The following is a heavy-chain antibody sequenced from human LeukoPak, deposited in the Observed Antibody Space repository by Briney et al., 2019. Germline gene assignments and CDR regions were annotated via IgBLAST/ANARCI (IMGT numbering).Heavy chain of an antibody. CDR2: IRSSSSYI. CDR1: GFTFDNFP. CDR3: ARKMGSFGFDY. J-gene: IGHJ4*02. V-gene: IGHV3-21*04. D-gene: IGHD5-18*01. Sequence: PGGSLRLSCAASGFTFDNFPLHWVRQAPGKGLEWVSSIRSSSSYIYYADSVKGRFTISRDNSKNTLYLQMNSLRAEDTAVYYCARKMGSFGFDYWGQGSLVTVSS.